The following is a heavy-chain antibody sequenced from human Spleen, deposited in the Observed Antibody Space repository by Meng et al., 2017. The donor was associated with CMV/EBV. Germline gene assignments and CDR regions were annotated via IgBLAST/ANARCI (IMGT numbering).Heavy chain of an antibody. D-gene: IGHD1-1*01. CDR1: GFTFSSYW. J-gene: IGHJ4*02. CDR2: IKSDGSST. Sequence: GESLKISCAASGFTFSSYWMHWVRQAPGKGLVWVSRIKSDGSSTSYADSVKGRFTISRDNAKNTLYLQMNSLRPEDTALYYCAKGSRYNWNDDPNFDYWGQGTLVTVSS. CDR3: AKGSRYNWNDDPNFDY. V-gene: IGHV3-74*01.